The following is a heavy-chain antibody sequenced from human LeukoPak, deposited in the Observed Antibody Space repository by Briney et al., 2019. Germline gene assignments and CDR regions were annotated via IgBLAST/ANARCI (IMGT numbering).Heavy chain of an antibody. J-gene: IGHJ4*02. CDR2: INTNTGNP. Sequence: GASVKVSCKASGYTFSNYAMNWVRQAPGQGLEWMGWINTNTGNPTYAQGFTGRFVLSLDTSVSTAYLQISSLKAEDTAVYYCARVASRGYDTLGYWGQGTLVTVSS. CDR1: GYTFSNYA. CDR3: ARVASRGYDTLGY. V-gene: IGHV7-4-1*02. D-gene: IGHD5-12*01.